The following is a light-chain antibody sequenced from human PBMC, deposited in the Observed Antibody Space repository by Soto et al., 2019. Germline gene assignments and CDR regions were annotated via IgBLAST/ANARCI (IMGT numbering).Light chain of an antibody. Sequence: EIVLTQSPGTLSLSPGERATLSCRASQSVSSSYLAWYQQKPGQAPRLLFYGASIRATGIPDRFSGSGSGTDFTLTISRLEPEDFALYYCQQYGSSPQTFGPGTKVEIK. J-gene: IGKJ1*01. V-gene: IGKV3-20*01. CDR3: QQYGSSPQT. CDR2: GAS. CDR1: QSVSSSY.